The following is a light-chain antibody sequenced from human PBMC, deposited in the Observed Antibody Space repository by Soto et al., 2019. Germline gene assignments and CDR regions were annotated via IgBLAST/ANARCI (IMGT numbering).Light chain of an antibody. V-gene: IGKV1-27*01. CDR2: AAS. CDR3: QRYYNAPFT. CDR1: QGIKNY. Sequence: DIQVTQHPSSLSASVGDRFSITCRASQGIKNYLAWYQQKPGETPKLLIYAASTLESGIPPRFSGSGSGTDFTLTINNLQPEDVATYYCQRYYNAPFTFGGGTKVDIK. J-gene: IGKJ4*01.